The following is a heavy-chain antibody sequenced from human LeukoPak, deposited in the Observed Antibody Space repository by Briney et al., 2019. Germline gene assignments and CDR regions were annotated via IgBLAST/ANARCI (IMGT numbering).Heavy chain of an antibody. V-gene: IGHV3-7*01. D-gene: IGHD2/OR15-2a*01. J-gene: IGHJ3*01. CDR3: ASDYFSG. Sequence: PPGGSLRLSCAASGFTFSSYWMSWVRQAPGKRLEWVASIKEDGSERYYVDSVKGRFTVSRDNAKNSLYLQMNSLRAEDTAVYYCASDYFSGWGQGTMVTVSS. CDR2: IKEDGSER. CDR1: GFTFSSYW.